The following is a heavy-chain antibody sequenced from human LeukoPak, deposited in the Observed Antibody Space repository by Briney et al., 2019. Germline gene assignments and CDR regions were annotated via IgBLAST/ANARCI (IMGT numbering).Heavy chain of an antibody. J-gene: IGHJ5*02. V-gene: IGHV3-23*01. CDR3: VKDRGPYVGIANNWFDL. Sequence: GGSLRLSCAASGFTFRLYAMSWVRQAPGKGPEWVSAIGGSGDNTYYPDSVRGRFTISRDNSKTTVYLQMNSLRAEDTAIYYCVKDRGPYVGIANNWFDLWGQGTLVTVSS. CDR1: GFTFRLYA. D-gene: IGHD3-16*01. CDR2: IGGSGDNT.